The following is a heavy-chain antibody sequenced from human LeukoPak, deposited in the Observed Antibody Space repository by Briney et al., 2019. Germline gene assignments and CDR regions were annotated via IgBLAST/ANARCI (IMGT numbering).Heavy chain of an antibody. Sequence: AETLSLTCAVSGGSFSGYYWSWIRQPPGKGLEWMGEINHNGSTKYNPSSKRRGTISFETTKTQFSLKLSSVTAAATAVYFCARGNRGNYFDYWGQGTLVIVSS. CDR2: INHNGST. CDR3: ARGNRGNYFDY. J-gene: IGHJ4*02. CDR1: GGSFSGYY. V-gene: IGHV4-34*01. D-gene: IGHD3-16*01.